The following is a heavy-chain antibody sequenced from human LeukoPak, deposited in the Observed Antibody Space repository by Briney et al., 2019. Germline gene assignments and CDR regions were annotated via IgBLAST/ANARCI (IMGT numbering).Heavy chain of an antibody. CDR1: GYTFTSYG. CDR3: ARDGVEQWLVPGAIDY. V-gene: IGHV1-18*01. CDR2: ISAYNGNT. Sequence: GASVTVSCKASGYTFTSYGISWVRQAPGQGLEWMGWISAYNGNTNYAQKLQGRVTMTTDTSTSTAYMELRSLRSDDTAVYYCARDGVEQWLVPGAIDYWGQGTLVTVSS. J-gene: IGHJ4*02. D-gene: IGHD6-19*01.